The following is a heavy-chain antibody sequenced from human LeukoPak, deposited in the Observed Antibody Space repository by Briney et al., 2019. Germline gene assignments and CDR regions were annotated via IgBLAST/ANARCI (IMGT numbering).Heavy chain of an antibody. CDR3: ARDLPVTIDY. CDR1: GFTFSSYS. J-gene: IGHJ4*02. Sequence: GGSLRLSCAASGFTFSSYSMNWVRQAPGKGLEWVSSISSSSSYIYYADSVKGRFTISRDNAKNSLYLQMYSLRAEDTAVYYCARDLPVTIDYWGQGTLVTVSS. V-gene: IGHV3-21*01. D-gene: IGHD4-17*01. CDR2: ISSSSSYI.